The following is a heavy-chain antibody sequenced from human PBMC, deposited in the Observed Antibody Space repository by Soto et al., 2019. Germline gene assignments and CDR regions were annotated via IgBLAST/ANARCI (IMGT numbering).Heavy chain of an antibody. V-gene: IGHV3-30*18. Sequence: GGSLRLSCAASGFTFSSYGMHRVRQAPGKGLEWVAVISYDGSNKYYADSVKGRFTISRDNSKNTLYLQMNSLRAEDTAVYYCAKDNGDGYNYNFDYWGQGTLVTVSS. CDR3: AKDNGDGYNYNFDY. J-gene: IGHJ4*02. D-gene: IGHD5-12*01. CDR1: GFTFSSYG. CDR2: ISYDGSNK.